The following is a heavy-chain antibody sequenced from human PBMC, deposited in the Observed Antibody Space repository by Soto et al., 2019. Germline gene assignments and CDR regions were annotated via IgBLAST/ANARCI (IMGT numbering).Heavy chain of an antibody. D-gene: IGHD2-21*02. J-gene: IGHJ4*02. CDR2: LSGSGGNT. Sequence: EMYLLESGGDLVQPGGSLRLSCVASGFTFQGNAMGWVRQAPGKGLEWVADLSGSGGNTYYADSVKGRFTIARDNSKNTVFLHMGSLRAEHTAVYYCAKVTGRDCYTKCFGFWGQGTLVTVSS. CDR1: GFTFQGNA. V-gene: IGHV3-23*01. CDR3: AKVTGRDCYTKCFGF.